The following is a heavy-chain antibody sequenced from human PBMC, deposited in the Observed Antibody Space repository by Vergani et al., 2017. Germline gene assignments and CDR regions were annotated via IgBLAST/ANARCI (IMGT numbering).Heavy chain of an antibody. CDR1: GFTFSSHA. D-gene: IGHD2-15*01. CDR2: IVGSGGRT. V-gene: IGHV3-23*01. Sequence: EVQLLESGGGLVQPGGSLRLSCAASGFTFSSHAMTWVRQAPGKGLEWVSAIVGSGGRTYYADSVKGRFTISRDNSKNTLYLQLNSLRADDTAVYYCAKSRGDYSTDGFDIWGQGTMVTVSS. CDR3: AKSRGDYSTDGFDI. J-gene: IGHJ3*02.